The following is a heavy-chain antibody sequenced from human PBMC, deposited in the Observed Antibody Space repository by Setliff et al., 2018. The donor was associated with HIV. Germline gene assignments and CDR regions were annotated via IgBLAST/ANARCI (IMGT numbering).Heavy chain of an antibody. CDR2: ISIGSGGAI. D-gene: IGHD3-3*01. V-gene: IGHV3-21*01. CDR1: GFNFNTYS. CDR3: ARDNLYYNLYDGSPVYGMDV. J-gene: IGHJ6*02. Sequence: GSLRLSCAASGFNFNTYSMSWVRQAPGRGLEWVSSISIGSGGAIDYADSVQGRFTISRDNSKNSLYLQMNGLRVEDTGVYYCARDNLYYNLYDGSPVYGMDVWGQGTTVTVSS.